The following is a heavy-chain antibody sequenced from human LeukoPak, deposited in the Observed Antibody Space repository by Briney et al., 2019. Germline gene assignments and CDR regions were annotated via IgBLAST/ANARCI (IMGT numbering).Heavy chain of an antibody. J-gene: IGHJ4*02. D-gene: IGHD3-22*01. CDR2: IIPIFGTA. Sequence: SVRVSCKASGGTFSSYAISWVRQAPGQGLEWMGGIIPIFGTANYAQKFQGRVTITTDESTSTAYMELSSLRSEDTAVYYCARDYYDSSGAFDYWGQGTLVTVSS. CDR3: ARDYYDSSGAFDY. CDR1: GGTFSSYA. V-gene: IGHV1-69*05.